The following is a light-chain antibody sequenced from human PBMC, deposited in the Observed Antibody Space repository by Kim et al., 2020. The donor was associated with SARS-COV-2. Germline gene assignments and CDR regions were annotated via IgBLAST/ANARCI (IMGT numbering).Light chain of an antibody. V-gene: IGKV3-15*01. J-gene: IGKJ4*01. CDR1: QNVGGN. Sequence: APGERATPSGRASQNVGGNLAWYQQKPGQAPRLLIYGASTRGTGVPDRFSGSGSGTEFTLTISSLQSEDFGVYYCQQYQSWPPRTFGGGTKVDIK. CDR2: GAS. CDR3: QQYQSWPPRT.